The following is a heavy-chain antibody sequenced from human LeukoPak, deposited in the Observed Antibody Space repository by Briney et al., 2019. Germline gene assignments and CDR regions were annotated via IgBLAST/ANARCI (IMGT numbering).Heavy chain of an antibody. J-gene: IGHJ6*03. CDR1: GGSVSSGGFY. V-gene: IGHV4-31*03. D-gene: IGHD4-17*01. CDR3: ARKNDYGASYYIDV. Sequence: SQTLSLTCTVSGGSVSSGGFYWNWIRQHPVKGLEWIGFLSYSGTTDYNPSLKSRVTMSVDTTRNQFSLRLSSVTAADTAMYYCARKNDYGASYYIDVWAEGPRSPS. CDR2: LSYSGTT.